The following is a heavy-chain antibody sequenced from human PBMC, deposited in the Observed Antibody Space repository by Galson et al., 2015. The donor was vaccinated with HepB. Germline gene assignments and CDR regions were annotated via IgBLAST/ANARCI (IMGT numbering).Heavy chain of an antibody. CDR3: ARAVEQLGQFDY. CDR2: ISAYKGNT. V-gene: IGHV1-18*01. J-gene: IGHJ4*02. Sequence: SVKVSCKASGYTFTSYGISWVRQAPGQGLEWMGWISAYKGNTNYAQKLQGRVTMTTDTSTSTAYMQLRSLRSDDTAVYYCARAVEQLGQFDYWGQGTLVTVSS. CDR1: GYTFTSYG. D-gene: IGHD6-6*01.